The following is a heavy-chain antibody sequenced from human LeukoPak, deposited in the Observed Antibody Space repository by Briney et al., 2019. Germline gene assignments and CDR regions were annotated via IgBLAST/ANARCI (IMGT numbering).Heavy chain of an antibody. V-gene: IGHV3-11*04. CDR1: GFTFSDYY. CDR2: ISSSGSTI. Sequence: GGSLRLSCAASGFTFSDYYMSWIRQAPGKGLEWVSYISSSGSTIYYADSVKGRFTISRDNAKNSLYLQMNSLRAEDTAVYYCAGEAVAGSDFDYWGQGTLVTVSS. J-gene: IGHJ4*02. D-gene: IGHD6-19*01. CDR3: AGEAVAGSDFDY.